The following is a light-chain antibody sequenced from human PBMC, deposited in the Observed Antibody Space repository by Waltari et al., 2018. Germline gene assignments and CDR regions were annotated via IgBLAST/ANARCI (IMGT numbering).Light chain of an antibody. V-gene: IGKV3-11*01. Sequence: EIVLSQSPATLSLSPGERATLSCRASQSVSSNLGWYQQKPGLAPRLLIFDASNSATGIPARFMGSGSGTDFTLTSSSLEPEDFAVYYCQQRGSWPRTFGQGTKLEIK. J-gene: IGKJ2*01. CDR3: QQRGSWPRT. CDR2: DAS. CDR1: QSVSSN.